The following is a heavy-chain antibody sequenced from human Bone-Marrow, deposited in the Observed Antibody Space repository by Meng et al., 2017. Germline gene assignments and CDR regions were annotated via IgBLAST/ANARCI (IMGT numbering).Heavy chain of an antibody. J-gene: IGHJ4*02. V-gene: IGHV1-24*01. D-gene: IGHD2-21*02. Sequence: ASAKVSCKVSGYTLTELSMHWVRQAPGKGLEWMGGFDPEDGETIYAQKFQGRVTMTEDTSTDTAYMELSSLRSEDTAVYYCATVRLAYCGGDCYSRFDYWGQGTLVTVSS. CDR1: GYTLTELS. CDR2: FDPEDGET. CDR3: ATVRLAYCGGDCYSRFDY.